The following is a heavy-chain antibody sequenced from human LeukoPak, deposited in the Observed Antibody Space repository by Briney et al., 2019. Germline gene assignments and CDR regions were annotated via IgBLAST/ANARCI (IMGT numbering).Heavy chain of an antibody. CDR3: ARHPHPTVVPAPEWFDP. CDR1: GGSISSYY. Sequence: SETLSLTCSVSGGSISSYYWSWIRQPPGKGLEWIGYIYTSGSTNYNPSLKSRVTISVDTSKNQSSLKLSSVTAADTAVYYCARHPHPTVVPAPEWFDPWGQGTLVTVSS. V-gene: IGHV4-4*09. J-gene: IGHJ5*02. D-gene: IGHD2-2*01. CDR2: IYTSGST.